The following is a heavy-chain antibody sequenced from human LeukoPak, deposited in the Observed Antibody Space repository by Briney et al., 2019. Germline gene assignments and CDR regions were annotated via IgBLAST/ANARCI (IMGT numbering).Heavy chain of an antibody. Sequence: SETLSLTCTVSGGSFSSYYWSWIRQPAGKGLEWIGRVYTSGSTNYNPSLKSRVTMSVDTSKNQFSLKLSSVTAADTAVYYCARGQYYYDSSGYYWNDAFDIWGQGTMVTVSS. CDR3: ARGQYYYDSSGYYWNDAFDI. D-gene: IGHD3-22*01. J-gene: IGHJ3*02. CDR1: GGSFSSYY. CDR2: VYTSGST. V-gene: IGHV4-4*07.